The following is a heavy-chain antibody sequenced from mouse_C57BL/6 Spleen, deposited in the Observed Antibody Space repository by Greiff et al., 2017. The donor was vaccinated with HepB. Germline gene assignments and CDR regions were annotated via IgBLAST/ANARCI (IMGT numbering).Heavy chain of an antibody. V-gene: IGHV5-4*01. D-gene: IGHD2-3*01. J-gene: IGHJ3*01. CDR1: GFTFSSYA. CDR2: ISDGGSYT. CDR3: AREGGYDPAWFAY. Sequence: EVKLMDSGGGLVKPGGSLKLSCAASGFTFSSYAMSWVRQTPEKRLEWVATISDGGSYTYYPDNVKGRFTISRDNAKNNLYLQMSHLKSEDTAMYYCAREGGYDPAWFAYWGQGTLVTVSA.